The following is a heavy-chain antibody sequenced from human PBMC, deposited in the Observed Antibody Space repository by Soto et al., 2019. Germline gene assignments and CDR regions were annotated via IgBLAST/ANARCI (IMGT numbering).Heavy chain of an antibody. CDR1: GGSFSGYY. Sequence: SETLSLTCAVYGGSFSGYYWSWIRQPPGKGLEWIGEINHSGSTNYNPSLKSRVTISVDTSKNQFSLKLSSVTAADTAVYYCARGSHYYYYMDVWGKGTTVTVSS. J-gene: IGHJ6*03. CDR2: INHSGST. CDR3: ARGSHYYYYMDV. V-gene: IGHV4-34*01.